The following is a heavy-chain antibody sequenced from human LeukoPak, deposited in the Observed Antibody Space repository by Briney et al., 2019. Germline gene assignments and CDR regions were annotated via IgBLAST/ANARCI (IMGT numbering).Heavy chain of an antibody. J-gene: IGHJ2*01. CDR1: GGSISSYY. D-gene: IGHD5-24*01. CDR3: ARDLREAYWYFDL. CDR2: IYYSGST. Sequence: PSETLSLTCTVSGGSISSYYWSWIRQTPGKGLEWIGYIYYSGSTNYNPSLKSRVTISVDTSKNQFSLKLSSVTAADTAVYYCARDLREAYWYFDLWGRGTLVTVSS. V-gene: IGHV4-59*01.